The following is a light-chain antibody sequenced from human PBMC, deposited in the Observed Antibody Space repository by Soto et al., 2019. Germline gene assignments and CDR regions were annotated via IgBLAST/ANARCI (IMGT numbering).Light chain of an antibody. Sequence: SVLRQPPSVSGAPGQRVTISCTGSSSNIGAGYDVHWYQQLPGTAPKLLIYGNSNRPSGVPDRFSGSKPGTSASLAITGLQAEDEADYYCQSYDSSLSGYVFGTGTKVTVL. CDR2: GNS. CDR3: QSYDSSLSGYV. V-gene: IGLV1-40*01. J-gene: IGLJ1*01. CDR1: SSNIGAGYD.